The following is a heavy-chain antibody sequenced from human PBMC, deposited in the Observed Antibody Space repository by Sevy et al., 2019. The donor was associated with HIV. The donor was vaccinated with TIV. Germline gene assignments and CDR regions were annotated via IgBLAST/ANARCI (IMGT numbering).Heavy chain of an antibody. V-gene: IGHV3-23*01. CDR3: AREGCTKPHDY. CDR1: GFTFSSYA. Sequence: GGSLRLSSTASGFTFSSYAMSWVRQAPGKGLEWVSTISGSGGNSYYADSLKGRFTISRDNSKSSVYLQMNNLRPEDTAVYYCAREGCTKPHDYWGQGTLVTVSS. J-gene: IGHJ4*02. CDR2: ISGSGGNS. D-gene: IGHD2-8*01.